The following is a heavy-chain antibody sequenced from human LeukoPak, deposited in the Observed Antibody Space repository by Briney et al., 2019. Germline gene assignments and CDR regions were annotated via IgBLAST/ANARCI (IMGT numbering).Heavy chain of an antibody. V-gene: IGHV4-4*08. Sequence: PSETLSLTCSVSGGSISSYYWSWIRQPPGKGLEWIGYISPTGGTNYNPSLTSRVTVSVDTSKNQFSLKLSSVTAADTAVYYCASYDKGGFDYWGQGTLVTVSS. J-gene: IGHJ4*02. CDR3: ASYDKGGFDY. CDR1: GGSISSYY. CDR2: ISPTGGT. D-gene: IGHD3-22*01.